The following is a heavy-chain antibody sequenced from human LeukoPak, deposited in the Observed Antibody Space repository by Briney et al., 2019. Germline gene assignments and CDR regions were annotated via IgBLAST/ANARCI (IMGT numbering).Heavy chain of an antibody. CDR3: ARLGMYSSSSGGFDP. Sequence: PSETLSLTCTVSGGSISSSSYYWGWIRQPPGKGLEWIGSIYYSGSTYYNPSLKSRVTISVDTSKNQFSLKLSSVTAADTAVYYCARLGMYSSSSGGFDPWGQGTLVTVSS. CDR2: IYYSGST. CDR1: GGSISSSSYY. J-gene: IGHJ5*02. V-gene: IGHV4-39*01. D-gene: IGHD6-6*01.